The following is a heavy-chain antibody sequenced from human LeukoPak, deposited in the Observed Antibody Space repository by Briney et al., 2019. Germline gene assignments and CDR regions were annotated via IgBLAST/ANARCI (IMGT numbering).Heavy chain of an antibody. V-gene: IGHV1-18*01. CDR3: ARDYEFGDPDFDY. CDR1: GGTFSSYA. D-gene: IGHD3-10*01. CDR2: ISGYNGNT. Sequence: ASVKVSCKASGGTFSSYAISWVRQAPGQGLEWMGWISGYNGNTNYAQKLQGRVTMTTDTSTSTAYMELRSLRPDDTAVYYCARDYEFGDPDFDYWGQGTLVTVSS. J-gene: IGHJ4*02.